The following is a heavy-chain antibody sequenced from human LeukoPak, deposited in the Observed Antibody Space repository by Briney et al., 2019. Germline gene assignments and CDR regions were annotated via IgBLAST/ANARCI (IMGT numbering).Heavy chain of an antibody. V-gene: IGHV3-11*04. J-gene: IGHJ5*02. CDR3: ASTYNWNPAYNWFDP. CDR1: GFTLSDYY. CDR2: ISSSGSTI. D-gene: IGHD1-20*01. Sequence: GGSLRLSCAASGFTLSDYYMSWIRQAPGKGLEWVSYISSSGSTIYYADSVKGRFTISRDNAKNSLYLQMNSLRAEDTAVYYCASTYNWNPAYNWFDPWGQGTLVTVSS.